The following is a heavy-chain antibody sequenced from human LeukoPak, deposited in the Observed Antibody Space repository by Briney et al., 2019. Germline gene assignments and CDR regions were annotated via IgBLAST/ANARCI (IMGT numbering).Heavy chain of an antibody. D-gene: IGHD1-26*01. Sequence: ASVKVSCKASGYTFTNYGISWVRQAPGQGLEWMGWISAYNGNTNYAQKLQGRVTMTTDTSTSTAYMELRSLRSDDTAVYYCARSEGGSYLDAFDIWGQGTMVTVSS. CDR1: GYTFTNYG. CDR2: ISAYNGNT. CDR3: ARSEGGSYLDAFDI. V-gene: IGHV1-18*01. J-gene: IGHJ3*02.